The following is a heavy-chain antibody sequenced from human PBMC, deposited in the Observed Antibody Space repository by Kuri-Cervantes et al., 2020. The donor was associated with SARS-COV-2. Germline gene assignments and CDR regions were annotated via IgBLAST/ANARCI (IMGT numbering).Heavy chain of an antibody. V-gene: IGHV4-59*01. CDR1: GCSISSYY. D-gene: IGHD6-6*01. CDR3: ARDSPEYSSSSSVPFDY. Sequence: ESLKISCTVSGCSISSYYWSWIRQPPGKGLEWIGYIYYSGSTNYNPSLKSRVTISVDTSKNQFSLKLSSVTAADTAVYYCARDSPEYSSSSSVPFDYWGQGTLVTVSS. CDR2: IYYSGST. J-gene: IGHJ4*02.